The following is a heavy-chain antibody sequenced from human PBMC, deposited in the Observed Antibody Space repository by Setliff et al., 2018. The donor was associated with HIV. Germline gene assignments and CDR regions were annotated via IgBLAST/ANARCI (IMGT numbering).Heavy chain of an antibody. CDR3: ASAGSGTRAPPRY. J-gene: IGHJ4*02. CDR2: IFYSGST. V-gene: IGHV4-59*01. CDR1: GDSISSYY. D-gene: IGHD1-1*01. Sequence: LSLTCTVSGDSISSYYWSWIRQPPGEGLEWIGYIFYSGSTNYNPSLKSRVTISLDTSKNQFSLKLTSVTAADTAVYYCASAGSGTRAPPRYWGQGTLVTVSS.